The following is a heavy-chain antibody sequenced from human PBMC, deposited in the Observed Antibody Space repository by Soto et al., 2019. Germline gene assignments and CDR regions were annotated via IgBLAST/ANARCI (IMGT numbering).Heavy chain of an antibody. D-gene: IGHD2-2*01. Sequence: SETLSLTCTVSGGSISSYYWSWIRQPPGKGLEWIGYIYYSGSTNYNPSLKSRVTISVDTSKNQFSLKLSSVTAADTAVYYCARVRKRYCSSTSCYAGGADYYYYYYMDVWGKGTTVTVSS. CDR2: IYYSGST. CDR3: ARVRKRYCSSTSCYAGGADYYYYYYMDV. J-gene: IGHJ6*03. CDR1: GGSISSYY. V-gene: IGHV4-59*01.